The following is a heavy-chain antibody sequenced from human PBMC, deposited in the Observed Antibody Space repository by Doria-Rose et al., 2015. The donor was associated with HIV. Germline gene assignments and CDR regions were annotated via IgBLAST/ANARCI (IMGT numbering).Heavy chain of an antibody. CDR1: GFTFSSYA. CDR3: AKVQWDIVVVVAATPYSGLVLEY. D-gene: IGHD2-15*01. J-gene: IGHJ4*02. Sequence: EVQLLESGGGLVQPGGSLRLSCAASGFTFSSYAMSWVRQAPGKGLEWVSAISASGGNTHYADSVKGRFTISRDNSKNPLYLQMNSLRAEDTAVYYCAKVQWDIVVVVAATPYSGLVLEYWGQGTLVTASS. V-gene: IGHV3-23*01. CDR2: ISASGGNT.